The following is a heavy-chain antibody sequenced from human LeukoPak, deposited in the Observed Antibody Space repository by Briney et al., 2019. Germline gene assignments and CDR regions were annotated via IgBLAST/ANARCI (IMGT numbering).Heavy chain of an antibody. CDR2: IRTRINSSTT. CDR3: SRDGGEGGNSAFDI. Sequence: GGSLRLSCAASGFIFSDYIMDWVRQAPAPGLEWVGRIRTRINSSTTEYPASVKGRFTISRDDSKNSMYLHMNSLKTEDTAVYHCSRDGGEGGNSAFDIWGQGTMVTVSS. D-gene: IGHD4-23*01. V-gene: IGHV3-72*01. CDR1: GFIFSDYI. J-gene: IGHJ3*02.